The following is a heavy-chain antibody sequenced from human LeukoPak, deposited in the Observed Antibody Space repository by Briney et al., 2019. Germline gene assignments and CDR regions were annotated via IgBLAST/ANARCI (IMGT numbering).Heavy chain of an antibody. D-gene: IGHD4-23*01. CDR2: IDTTSRTM. CDR1: GFTLSSYS. CDR3: VRDRVGGCLDY. V-gene: IGHV3-48*01. J-gene: IGHJ4*02. Sequence: GGSLRLSCSPSGFTLSSYSMNWVRQAPGKGPEWVAFIDTTSRTMYYAGSVKGRFSISRDNAKNSLFLQMNSLRVEDTAVYYCVRDRVGGCLDYWGQGTLVTVSS.